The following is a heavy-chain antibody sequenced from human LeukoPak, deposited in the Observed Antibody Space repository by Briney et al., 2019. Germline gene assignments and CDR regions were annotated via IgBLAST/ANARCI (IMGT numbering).Heavy chain of an antibody. V-gene: IGHV1-69*13. CDR2: IIPIFGTA. J-gene: IGHJ6*03. CDR3: ARLVVRGVNYYYYSYMDV. D-gene: IGHD3-10*02. CDR1: GYTFTSYG. Sequence: SVKVSCKASGYTFTSYGISWVRQAPGQGLEWMGGIIPIFGTANYAQKFQGRVTITADESTSTAYMDLSSLRSEDTAVYYCARLVVRGVNYYYYSYMDVWGKGTTVTVSS.